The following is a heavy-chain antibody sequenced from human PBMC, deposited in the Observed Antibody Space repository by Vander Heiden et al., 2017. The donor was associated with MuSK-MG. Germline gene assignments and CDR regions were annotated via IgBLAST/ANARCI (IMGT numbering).Heavy chain of an antibody. CDR3: GRSRLVVAATGTFQI. CDR1: EFTFSNYA. Sequence: EVQLLESGGGLVQPGGSLRLSCAASEFTFSNYAMSWVRHGPGKGLEWVSTLSASGGATHHADSLRCRFTISRDNSKNTLYLQMNRLSPHHTAIYHCGRSRLVVAATGTFQIWG. J-gene: IGHJ3*02. CDR2: LSASGGAT. D-gene: IGHD2-15*01. V-gene: IGHV3-23*01.